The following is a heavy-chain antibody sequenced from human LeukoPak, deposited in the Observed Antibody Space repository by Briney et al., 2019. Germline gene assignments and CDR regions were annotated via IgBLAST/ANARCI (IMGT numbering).Heavy chain of an antibody. CDR1: GFTFSSYA. J-gene: IGHJ4*02. Sequence: PGGALRLSCLASGFTFSSYAMHWVRQAPGNGLEYASAISSNGGSTYYADSVKGRFTISRDNSKNTLYLQMSSLRAEATAVYYCVKGDYDYVWGSYGYWGQGTLVTVSS. D-gene: IGHD3-16*01. CDR2: ISSNGGST. CDR3: VKGDYDYVWGSYGY. V-gene: IGHV3-64D*06.